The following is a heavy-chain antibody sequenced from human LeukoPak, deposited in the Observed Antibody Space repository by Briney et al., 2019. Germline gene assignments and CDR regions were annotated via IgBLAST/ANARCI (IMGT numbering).Heavy chain of an antibody. D-gene: IGHD2-15*01. J-gene: IGHJ3*02. CDR1: GYTCTSYY. CDR3: ARENKDIVVVVAARPDAFDI. CDR2: INPSGGST. Sequence: ASVKVSCKASGYTCTSYYMHWVRQAPGQGLEWMGIINPSGGSTSYARKFQGRVTMTRDTSTSTVYMELSSLRSEDTAVNYCARENKDIVVVVAARPDAFDIWGQGTMVTVSS. V-gene: IGHV1-46*01.